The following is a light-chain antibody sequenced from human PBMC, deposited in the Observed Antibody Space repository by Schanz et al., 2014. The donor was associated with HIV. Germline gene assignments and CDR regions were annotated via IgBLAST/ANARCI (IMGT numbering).Light chain of an antibody. CDR2: DNY. V-gene: IGLV1-51*01. Sequence: QSVLTQPPSVSAAPRQKVTISCSGSTSNIGNNYVSWYQQFPGTAPKLLIYDNYRRASGIPDRFSGSKSGTSASLDITGLQTGDEADYYCGTWDSSLSAFVFGTGTKLTVL. J-gene: IGLJ1*01. CDR1: TSNIGNNY. CDR3: GTWDSSLSAFV.